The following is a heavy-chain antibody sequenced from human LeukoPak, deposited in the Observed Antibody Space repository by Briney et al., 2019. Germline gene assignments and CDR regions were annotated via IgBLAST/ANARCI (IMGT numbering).Heavy chain of an antibody. CDR2: IYYSGST. D-gene: IGHD4-17*01. J-gene: IGHJ4*02. CDR3: ARYGDYVFDL. V-gene: IGHV4-59*01. Sequence: PSETLSLTCTVSGGSISSYYWSWIRQPPGKGLEWIGYIYYSGSTIYNPSLKSRVTTSVDTSKNQFSLKLSSVTAADTAVYYCARYGDYVFDLWGRGTLVTVSS. CDR1: GGSISSYY.